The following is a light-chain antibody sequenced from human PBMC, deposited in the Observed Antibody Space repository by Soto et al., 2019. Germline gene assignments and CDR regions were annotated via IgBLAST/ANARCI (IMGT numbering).Light chain of an antibody. CDR3: QQYATSPGVT. CDR2: GAS. J-gene: IGKJ3*01. CDR1: QSVTSNY. Sequence: EIVLTQSPGTLSLSPGVRATLSCRASQSVTSNYLAWYQHKPGQAPRLLIYGASSMAAGIPDRFSGSGSGTDFTLTISRLEPEDFAVFYCQQYATSPGVTFGPGTKVEIK. V-gene: IGKV3-20*01.